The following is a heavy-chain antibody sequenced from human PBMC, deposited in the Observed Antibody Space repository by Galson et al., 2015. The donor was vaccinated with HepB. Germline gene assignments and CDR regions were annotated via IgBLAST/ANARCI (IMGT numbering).Heavy chain of an antibody. Sequence: SLRLSCAASGFTFSSYIMSWVRQAPGKGLEWVSTISSSGGSTYYADSVTDRFTISRDNSKNTLYLQMNSLRVEDTAVYYCAKLGRKSGSCKEPDLDYWGQGTLVTVSS. J-gene: IGHJ4*02. D-gene: IGHD3-22*01. V-gene: IGHV3-23*01. CDR2: ISSSGGST. CDR3: AKLGRKSGSCKEPDLDY. CDR1: GFTFSSYI.